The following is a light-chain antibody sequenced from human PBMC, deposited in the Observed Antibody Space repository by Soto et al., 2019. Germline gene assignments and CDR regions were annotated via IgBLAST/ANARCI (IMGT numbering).Light chain of an antibody. CDR2: AAS. CDR1: QSISNH. J-gene: IGKJ2*01. CDR3: QQSYSNPRT. Sequence: DIQMTQSPSSLSASLEDRVIITCRASQSISNHLNWYQQKPGKAPKLLIFAASSLQSGVPSMFSGCGSGTGFTLTISSLQREDFATYYCQQSYSNPRTFGPGTKVDIK. V-gene: IGKV1-39*01.